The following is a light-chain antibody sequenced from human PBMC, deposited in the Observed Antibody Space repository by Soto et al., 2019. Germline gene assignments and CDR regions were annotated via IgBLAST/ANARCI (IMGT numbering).Light chain of an antibody. CDR1: SSDVGGYNY. Sequence: SALTQPASGSGSPGQSITISCTGTSSDVGGYNYVSWYQQDPGKAPKLMIYDVSNRPSGVSNRFSGSKSGNTASLTISGLQAEDEADYYCSSYTSSSTPFYVFGTGTKVTVL. CDR3: SSYTSSSTPFYV. J-gene: IGLJ1*01. V-gene: IGLV2-14*01. CDR2: DVS.